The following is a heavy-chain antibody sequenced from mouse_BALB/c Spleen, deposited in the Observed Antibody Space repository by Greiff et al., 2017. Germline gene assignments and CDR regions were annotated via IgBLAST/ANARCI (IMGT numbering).Heavy chain of an antibody. CDR3: ARLGRWAMDY. CDR2: INSNGGST. J-gene: IGHJ4*01. D-gene: IGHD4-1*01. CDR1: GFTFSSYY. Sequence: VQLKESGGGLVKLGGSLKLSCAASGFTFSSYYMSWVRQTPEKRLELVAAINSNGGSTYYPDTVKGRFTISRDNAKNTLYLQMSSLKSEDTALYYCARLGRWAMDYWGQGTSVTVSS. V-gene: IGHV5-6-2*01.